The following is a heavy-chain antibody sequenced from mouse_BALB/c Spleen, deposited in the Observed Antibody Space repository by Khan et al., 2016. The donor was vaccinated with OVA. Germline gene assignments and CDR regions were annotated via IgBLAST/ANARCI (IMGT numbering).Heavy chain of an antibody. CDR1: GFTFSNYA. Sequence: DVHLVESGGGLVKPGGSLKVSCAASGFTFSNYAMSWVRQTPEKRLEWVASISSGGSTYYPDSVKGRFSISRDNARNILCLQMSSLRSEDTAMYYCARDYWFVYWGQGTLVTVSA. CDR2: ISSGGST. J-gene: IGHJ3*01. CDR3: ARDYWFVY. V-gene: IGHV5-6-5*01.